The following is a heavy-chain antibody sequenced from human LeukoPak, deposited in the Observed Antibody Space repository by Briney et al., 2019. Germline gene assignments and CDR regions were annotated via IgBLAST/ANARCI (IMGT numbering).Heavy chain of an antibody. V-gene: IGHV3-23*01. CDR3: ARDTLAGSGSYYRTSGLDY. J-gene: IGHJ4*02. CDR1: GFTFSNYA. CDR2: ISGSGGST. Sequence: PGGSLRLSCAASGFTFSNYAMSWVRQAPGKGLEWVSTISGSGGSTYYADSVKGRFTISRDNSKSTLYLQMNSLRAEDTAVYYCARDTLAGSGSYYRTSGLDYWGQGTLVTVSS. D-gene: IGHD3-10*01.